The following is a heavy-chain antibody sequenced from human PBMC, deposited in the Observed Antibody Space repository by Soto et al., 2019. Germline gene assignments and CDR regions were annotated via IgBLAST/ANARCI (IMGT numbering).Heavy chain of an antibody. CDR3: ARSRNSAVAQSFDF. V-gene: IGHV3-30*04. CDR1: GFTFSRYA. Sequence: QVQVVESGGGVVQPGRSLRLSSAASGFTFSRYAIHWVRQAPGNGLERGAVISRDGSNKYYVDSVKGRFTISRDNSKNTLYLQMNSLRDEDTAVYYCARSRNSAVAQSFDFWGQGTLVTIST. CDR2: ISRDGSNK. J-gene: IGHJ4*02. D-gene: IGHD3-10*01.